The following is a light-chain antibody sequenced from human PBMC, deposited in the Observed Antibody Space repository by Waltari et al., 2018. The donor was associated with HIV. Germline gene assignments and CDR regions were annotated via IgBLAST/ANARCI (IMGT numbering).Light chain of an antibody. Sequence: QSALTQPASVSGSPGQSLTIPCTGTSSDVGNYNYVSWFQQPPDKAPTLILFDVNKRPSGVSSRFSGSKSAKTASLTISGLQPEDEGDYFCTSYTSSDTWVFGGGTKVTVL. CDR3: TSYTSSDTWV. J-gene: IGLJ3*02. V-gene: IGLV2-14*03. CDR2: DVN. CDR1: SSDVGNYNY.